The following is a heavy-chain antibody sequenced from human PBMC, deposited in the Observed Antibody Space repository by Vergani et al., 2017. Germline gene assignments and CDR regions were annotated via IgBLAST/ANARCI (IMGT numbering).Heavy chain of an antibody. CDR1: GFTFSSYA. Sequence: EVQLLESGGGLVQPGGSLRLSCAASGFTFSSYAMSWVRQAPGKGLEWVSAISGSGVSTYYADSVKGRFTISRDNSKNTLYLQMNSLRAEDTAVYYCAKVLTGYRYGMDVWGQGTTVTVSS. CDR3: AKVLTGYRYGMDV. V-gene: IGHV3-23*01. J-gene: IGHJ6*02. D-gene: IGHD3-9*01. CDR2: ISGSGVST.